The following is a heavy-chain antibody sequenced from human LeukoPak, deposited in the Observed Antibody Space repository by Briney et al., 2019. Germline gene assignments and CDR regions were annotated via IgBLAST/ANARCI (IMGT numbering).Heavy chain of an antibody. CDR2: ISSSSSYI. D-gene: IGHD4-11*01. CDR1: GFTFSSYS. J-gene: IGHJ2*01. CDR3: ARFGGYSNRYWYFDL. V-gene: IGHV3-21*01. Sequence: GGSLRLSCAASGFTFSSYSMNWVRQAPGKGLEWVSSISSSSSYIYYADSVKGRFTIPRDNAKNSLYLHMNSLRAEDTAVYYCARFGGYSNRYWYFDLWGRGTLVTVSS.